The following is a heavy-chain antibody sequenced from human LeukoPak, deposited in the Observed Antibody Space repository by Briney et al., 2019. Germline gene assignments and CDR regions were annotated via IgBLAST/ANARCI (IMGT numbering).Heavy chain of an antibody. CDR1: GFTFSNCG. CDR3: AKRDSSGYYYFDS. V-gene: IGHV3-23*01. J-gene: IGHJ4*02. Sequence: GGSLRLSCAVSGFTFSNCGMSWVRQAPGKGLEWVSVIGVSGNTFYADSVKGRFTISRDNSKNTLYLQMNSLRAEDTAVYYCAKRDSSGYYYFDSWGQGILVTVSS. CDR2: IGVSGNT. D-gene: IGHD3-22*01.